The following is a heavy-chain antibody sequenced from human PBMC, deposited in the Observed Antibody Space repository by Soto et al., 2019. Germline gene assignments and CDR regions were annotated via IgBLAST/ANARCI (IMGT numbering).Heavy chain of an antibody. J-gene: IGHJ6*02. Sequence: PGWSLRLSCAASGFTLSNYWMNWVRQAPGKGLEWVANIKQDGSEKYFVDSVKGRFTISRDNAKNSLYLQMNSLRAEDTAVYYCAREHPYSSSWYAYYGMDVWGQGTTVTVSS. CDR2: IKQDGSEK. CDR1: GFTLSNYW. CDR3: AREHPYSSSWYAYYGMDV. D-gene: IGHD6-13*01. V-gene: IGHV3-7*03.